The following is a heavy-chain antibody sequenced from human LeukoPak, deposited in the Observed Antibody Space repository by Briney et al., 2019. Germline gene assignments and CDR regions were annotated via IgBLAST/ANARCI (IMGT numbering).Heavy chain of an antibody. CDR2: IYYSGST. CDR3: ARGTGSRDAFDI. J-gene: IGHJ3*02. V-gene: IGHV4-59*01. CDR1: GGSISSYY. D-gene: IGHD7-27*01. Sequence: PSETLSLTCTVSGGSISSYYWSWIRQPPGKGLEWIGYIYYSGSTNYNPSLKSRVTISADTSKNQFSLKLSSVTAADTAVYYCARGTGSRDAFDIWGQGTMVTVSS.